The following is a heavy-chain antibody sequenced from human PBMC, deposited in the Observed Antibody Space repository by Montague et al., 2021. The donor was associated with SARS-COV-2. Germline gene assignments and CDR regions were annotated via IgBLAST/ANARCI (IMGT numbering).Heavy chain of an antibody. J-gene: IGHJ6*03. CDR3: ARGDFGVVIIPYYYYYMDV. Sequence: SETLSLTRTVSGGSISGSNYYWGWIRRPPGKGLEWIGTIHYSGSTYYXPSLKSRVTTSLDTSKNQFSLKLSSVTAADTAVYYCARGDFGVVIIPYYYYYMDVWGKGTTVTVSS. CDR2: IHYSGST. D-gene: IGHD3-3*01. V-gene: IGHV4-39*01. CDR1: GGSISGSNYY.